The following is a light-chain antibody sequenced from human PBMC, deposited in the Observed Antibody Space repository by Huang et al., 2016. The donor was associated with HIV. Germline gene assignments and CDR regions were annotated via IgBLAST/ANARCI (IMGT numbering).Light chain of an antibody. CDR3: QQYDSLVT. J-gene: IGKJ4*01. V-gene: IGKV1-33*01. CDR1: QDINNY. Sequence: DIQMTQSPSSLSASVGDRVTITCQASQDINNYLNWYQQKPGKAPKLLNYDASSVETGVPSRFSGSGSGTDFTFTISSLQSEDFGTYYCQQYDSLVTFGGGTKVAIK. CDR2: DAS.